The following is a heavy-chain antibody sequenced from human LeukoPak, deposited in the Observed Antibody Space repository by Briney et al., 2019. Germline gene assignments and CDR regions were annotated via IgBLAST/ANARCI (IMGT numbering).Heavy chain of an antibody. CDR1: GYTFTSYG. CDR3: ARGLVVVAALDAFDI. Sequence: ASVKVSCKASGYTFTSYGISWVRQAPGQGLGWMGWISAYNGYTNYAQKFQGRVTMTRNTSISTAYMELSSLRSEDTAVYYCARGLVVVAALDAFDIWGQGTMVTVSS. J-gene: IGHJ3*02. D-gene: IGHD2-15*01. V-gene: IGHV1-18*01. CDR2: ISAYNGYT.